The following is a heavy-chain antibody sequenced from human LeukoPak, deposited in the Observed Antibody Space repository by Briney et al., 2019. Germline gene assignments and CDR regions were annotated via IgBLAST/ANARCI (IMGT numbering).Heavy chain of an antibody. CDR1: GGSISSGSYY. CDR3: ARVFRGAVTSNWFDP. D-gene: IGHD4-17*01. Sequence: SETLSLTCTVSGGSISSGSYYWSWIRQPAGKGLEWIGRIYTSGSTNYNPSLKSRVTISVDTSKNQFSLKLSSVTAADTAVYYCARVFRGAVTSNWFDPWGQGTLVTVSS. CDR2: IYTSGST. V-gene: IGHV4-61*02. J-gene: IGHJ5*02.